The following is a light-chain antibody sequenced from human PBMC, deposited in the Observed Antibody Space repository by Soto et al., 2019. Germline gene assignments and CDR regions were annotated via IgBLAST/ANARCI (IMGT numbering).Light chain of an antibody. CDR3: QQYITAPYE. CDR2: EAS. J-gene: IGKJ1*01. Sequence: DIQMTQSPSTLSASVGDRVTITCRASQSTSTWLAWYQQRPGKTPKLLISEASKLESGVPSRFSGSGSGTEFTLTISSLQPDDFATYYCQQYITAPYEFGQGTKVEIK. V-gene: IGKV1-5*03. CDR1: QSTSTW.